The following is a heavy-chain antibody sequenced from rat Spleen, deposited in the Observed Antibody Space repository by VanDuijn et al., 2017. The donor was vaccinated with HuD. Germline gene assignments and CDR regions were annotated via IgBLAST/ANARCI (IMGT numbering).Heavy chain of an antibody. J-gene: IGHJ2*01. CDR3: ASLLMPTDY. D-gene: IGHD2-5*01. CDR1: GFTFSDYN. V-gene: IGHV5-7*01. Sequence: EVQLVESGGGLVQPGRSLKLSCAASGFTFSDYNMAWVRQAPKKGLEWVATISYDGSSTYYRDSVKGRFTISRDNAKSTLYLQMDSLRSEDTATYYCASLLMPTDYWGQGVMVTVSS. CDR2: ISYDGSST.